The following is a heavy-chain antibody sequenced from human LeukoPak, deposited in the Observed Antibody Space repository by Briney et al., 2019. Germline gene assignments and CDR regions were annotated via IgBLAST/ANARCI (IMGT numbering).Heavy chain of an antibody. Sequence: GGSLRLSCAASGFTFSSYSMNWVRQAPGKGLEWVSSISSSSYIYYADSVKGRFTISRDNAKNSLNLQMNSLRAEDTAVYYCARDGYDSSGYYPTGGFDYWGQGTLVTVSS. V-gene: IGHV3-21*01. CDR2: ISSSSYI. CDR1: GFTFSSYS. CDR3: ARDGYDSSGYYPTGGFDY. J-gene: IGHJ4*02. D-gene: IGHD3-22*01.